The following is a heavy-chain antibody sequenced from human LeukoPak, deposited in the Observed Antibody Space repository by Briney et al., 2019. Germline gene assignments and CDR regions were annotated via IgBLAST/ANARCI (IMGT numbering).Heavy chain of an antibody. Sequence: GGSLRLSCAASGFTFSSYAMSWVRQAPGKGLEWVSAISGSGGSTYYADSVKGRFTISRDNSKNTLYLQMNSLRAEDTAVYYCXXXXXXXDXSGFRYFDYWGQGTLVTVSS. CDR1: GFTFSSYA. V-gene: IGHV3-23*01. D-gene: IGHD3-22*01. J-gene: IGHJ4*02. CDR2: ISGSGGST. CDR3: XXXXXXXDXSGFRYFDY.